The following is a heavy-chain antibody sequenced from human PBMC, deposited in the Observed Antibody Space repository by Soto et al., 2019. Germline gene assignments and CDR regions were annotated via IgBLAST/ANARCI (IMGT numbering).Heavy chain of an antibody. Sequence: WSLRLSCSASVFACSRFGMHWLRQAPGKGLVWVAVISYDGSNRFYADSVKGRFTISRDNSKNTLYLQMNSLRPEDTAVYYCAKDLYGSETYTYYCGMDVWGQGTTVTVSS. CDR2: ISYDGSNR. J-gene: IGHJ6*02. D-gene: IGHD3-10*01. CDR3: AKDLYGSETYTYYCGMDV. V-gene: IGHV3-30*18. CDR1: VFACSRFG.